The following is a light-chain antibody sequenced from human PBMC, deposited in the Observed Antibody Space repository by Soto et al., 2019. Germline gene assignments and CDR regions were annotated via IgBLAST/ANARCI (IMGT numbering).Light chain of an antibody. CDR2: DAS. Sequence: DIQMTHSPSSLSASVGDRVTITCRASQTISTYLNWYQQKPGKAPRLLIYDASSLLSGVPSRFSGSGSGTDFTLTIACLQPEDFSTYYCQQSDSTPYTFGQGTKVEI. V-gene: IGKV1-39*01. CDR3: QQSDSTPYT. J-gene: IGKJ2*01. CDR1: QTISTY.